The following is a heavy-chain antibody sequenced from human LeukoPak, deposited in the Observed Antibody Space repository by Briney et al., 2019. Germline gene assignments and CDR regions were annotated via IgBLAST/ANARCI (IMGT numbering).Heavy chain of an antibody. J-gene: IGHJ4*02. D-gene: IGHD3-10*01. CDR2: IFTRDDSV. CDR1: GFTFNDDE. Sequence: GGSLRLSCAASGFTFNDDEIIWVRRAPGKGLEWISYIFTRDDSVYYADSVKGRFTISRAHARNLVYLQMNSLRSEDTGLYYCARLRVAMLRGAADYRGQGTLVTVSS. CDR3: ARLRVAMLRGAADY. V-gene: IGHV3-48*03.